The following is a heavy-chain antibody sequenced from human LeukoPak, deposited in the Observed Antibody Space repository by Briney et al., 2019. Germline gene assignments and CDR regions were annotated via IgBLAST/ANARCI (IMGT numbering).Heavy chain of an antibody. D-gene: IGHD3-22*01. Sequence: ASVKVSCKVSGYTLTELSKHWVRQAPGKGLERMGGFDPEDGETIYAQKFQGRVTMTEDTSTDTAYMELSSLRSEDTAVYYCATSSITMIVVPHYQYYFDYWGQGTLVTVSS. CDR3: ATSSITMIVVPHYQYYFDY. CDR2: FDPEDGET. CDR1: GYTLTELS. J-gene: IGHJ4*02. V-gene: IGHV1-24*01.